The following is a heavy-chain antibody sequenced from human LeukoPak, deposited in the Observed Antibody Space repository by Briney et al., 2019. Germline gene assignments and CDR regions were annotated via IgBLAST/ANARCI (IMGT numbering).Heavy chain of an antibody. CDR3: ARRRCDGSGSLSHPPFDD. Sequence: ASETQSLICTVSGGSIRSSSYYWRWIRQPPAKGLEWIGSIYYSGSTYYHPSLKSRVPISVDTSKNQFSLKLSSVPAADPAVYYCARRRCDGSGSLSHPPFDDWGKGTMVTVSS. J-gene: IGHJ4*02. CDR2: IYYSGST. D-gene: IGHD3-10*01. CDR1: GGSIRSSSYY. V-gene: IGHV4-39*01.